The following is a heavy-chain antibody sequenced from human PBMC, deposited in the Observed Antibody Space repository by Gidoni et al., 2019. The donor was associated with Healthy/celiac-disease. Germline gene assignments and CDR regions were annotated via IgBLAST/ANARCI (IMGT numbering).Heavy chain of an antibody. CDR3: ARDLGEVSGGDS. V-gene: IGHV1-69*06. J-gene: IGHJ4*02. Sequence: QVQLVQSGAEVKKPGSSVKVSCKASGGPFSSYATSWVRQAPGQGLEWMGGFIPIFGTASYAQKFQGRVTITADKSTSTAYMELSSLRSEDTAVYYCARDLGEVSGGDSWGQGTLVTVSS. CDR2: FIPIFGTA. CDR1: GGPFSSYA. D-gene: IGHD2-15*01.